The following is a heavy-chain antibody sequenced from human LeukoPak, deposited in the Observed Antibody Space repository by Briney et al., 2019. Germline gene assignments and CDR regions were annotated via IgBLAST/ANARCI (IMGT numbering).Heavy chain of an antibody. CDR2: ISYDGSNK. D-gene: IGHD3-10*01. J-gene: IGHJ6*04. CDR3: ARDIYGSGSYYNFLVPIYYYGMDV. Sequence: GGSLRLSCAASGFTFSSYAMHWVRQAPGKGLEWAAVISYDGSNKYYADSVKGRFTISRDNSKNTLYLQMNSLRAEDTAVYYCARDIYGSGSYYNFLVPIYYYGMDVWGKGSTVTVSS. CDR1: GFTFSSYA. V-gene: IGHV3-30*04.